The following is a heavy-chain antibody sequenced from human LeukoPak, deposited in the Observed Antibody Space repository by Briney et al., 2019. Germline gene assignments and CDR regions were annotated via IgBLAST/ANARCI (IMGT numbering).Heavy chain of an antibody. V-gene: IGHV3-48*04. J-gene: IGHJ4*02. CDR3: LRGASGFGEAPLRKEFDY. D-gene: IGHD3-10*01. CDR1: GFTFNSYS. CDR2: ISSASGTK. Sequence: PGGSLRLSCAASGFTFNSYSMNWVRQAPGKGLEWVSYISSASGTKEYADSVKGRFTISRDNAKNSLYLQMNSLRAEDTALYYCLRGASGFGEAPLRKEFDYWGQGTLVTVSS.